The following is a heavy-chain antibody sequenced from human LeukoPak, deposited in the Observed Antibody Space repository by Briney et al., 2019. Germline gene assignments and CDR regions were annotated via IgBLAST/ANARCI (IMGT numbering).Heavy chain of an antibody. CDR1: GFTFSSYS. D-gene: IGHD3-22*01. V-gene: IGHV3-48*01. Sequence: PGGSLRLSCAASGFTFSSYSMNWVRQAPGKGLEWVSYISSSSSTIYYADSVKGRFTISRDNAKNSLYLQMNSLRAEDTAVYYCAREEGLEPYYYDSSGYYVSVYFDYWGQGTLVTVSS. CDR3: AREEGLEPYYYDSSGYYVSVYFDY. CDR2: ISSSSSTI. J-gene: IGHJ4*02.